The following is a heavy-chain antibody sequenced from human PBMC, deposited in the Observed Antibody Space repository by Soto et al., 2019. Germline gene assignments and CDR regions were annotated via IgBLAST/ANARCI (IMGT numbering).Heavy chain of an antibody. J-gene: IGHJ4*02. V-gene: IGHV1-2*04. CDR3: ARQSGWNPYYFDY. Sequence: QVQLVQSGAEVKKPGASVKVSCKASGYTFTGYYVHWVRQAPGQGLEWMGWINPNSGGTNYAQKFQCWVTMSRDTSISTAYMELSRLRSDDTAVYYCARQSGWNPYYFDYWGQGTLVTVSS. D-gene: IGHD1-1*01. CDR2: INPNSGGT. CDR1: GYTFTGYY.